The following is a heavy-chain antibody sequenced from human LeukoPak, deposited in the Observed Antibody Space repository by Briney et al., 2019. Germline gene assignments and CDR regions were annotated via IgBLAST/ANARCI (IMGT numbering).Heavy chain of an antibody. CDR2: IYYSGST. D-gene: IGHD2-2*01. CDR1: GGSISSGGYY. Sequence: SETLSLTCTVSGGSISSGGYYWSWIRQHPGKGLEWIGYIYYSGSTYYNPSLKSRVTISVDTSKNQFSLKLSSVTAADTAVYYCARGSSAADLDYWGQGTLVTVSS. J-gene: IGHJ4*02. CDR3: ARGSSAADLDY. V-gene: IGHV4-31*03.